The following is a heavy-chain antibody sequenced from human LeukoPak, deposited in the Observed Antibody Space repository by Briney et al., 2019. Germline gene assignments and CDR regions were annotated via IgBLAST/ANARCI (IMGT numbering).Heavy chain of an antibody. D-gene: IGHD3-3*01. Sequence: ASEKVSCKASGYTFTGYYMHWVRQAPGQGLEWMGIINPSGGSTSYAQKFQGRVTMTRDTSTSTVYMELSSLRSEDTAVYYCARDRGYYDFWSGGNWFDPWGQGTLVTVSS. V-gene: IGHV1-46*01. CDR2: INPSGGST. CDR1: GYTFTGYY. J-gene: IGHJ5*02. CDR3: ARDRGYYDFWSGGNWFDP.